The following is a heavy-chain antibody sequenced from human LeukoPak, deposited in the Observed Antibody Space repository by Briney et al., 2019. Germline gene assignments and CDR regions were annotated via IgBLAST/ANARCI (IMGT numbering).Heavy chain of an antibody. J-gene: IGHJ6*02. D-gene: IGHD2-2*01. V-gene: IGHV3-33*01. CDR1: GFTFSSYG. CDR3: ARSLGYCSSTSCYLPPVTPMDV. Sequence: GRSLRLSCAASGFTFSSYGMHWVRQAPGKGLEWVAVIWYDGSNKYYADSVKGRFTISRDNSKNTLYLQMNSLRAEDTAVYYCARSLGYCSSTSCYLPPVTPMDVWGQGTTVTVSS. CDR2: IWYDGSNK.